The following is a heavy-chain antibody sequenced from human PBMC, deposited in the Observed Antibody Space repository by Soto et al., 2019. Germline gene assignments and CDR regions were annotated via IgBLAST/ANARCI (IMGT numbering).Heavy chain of an antibody. V-gene: IGHV5-51*01. CDR3: ARHPFYCSGGSCYPYFDY. CDR2: IYPGDSVT. J-gene: IGHJ4*02. Sequence: EVQLVQSGAEVKKPGESLKISCQGSGYSFTSYWIGWVRQMPGKGLEWMGIIYPGDSVTRYSPSFQGQVHISADKSISTAYLQWSSLKASDTAMYYCARHPFYCSGGSCYPYFDYWGQGTLVTVSS. CDR1: GYSFTSYW. D-gene: IGHD2-15*01.